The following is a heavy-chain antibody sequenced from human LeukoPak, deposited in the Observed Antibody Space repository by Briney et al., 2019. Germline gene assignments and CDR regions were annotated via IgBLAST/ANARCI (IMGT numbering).Heavy chain of an antibody. CDR2: ISGSGGST. CDR3: ASIMITFGGVLSWSPFDI. V-gene: IGHV3-23*01. J-gene: IGHJ3*02. Sequence: GGSLRLSCAASGFTFSSYAMSWVRQAPGKGLEWVSAISGSGGSTYYADSVKGRFTISRDNSRNTLYLKMNSLRAEDTAVYYCASIMITFGGVLSWSPFDIWSQGTMVTVSS. D-gene: IGHD3-16*01. CDR1: GFTFSSYA.